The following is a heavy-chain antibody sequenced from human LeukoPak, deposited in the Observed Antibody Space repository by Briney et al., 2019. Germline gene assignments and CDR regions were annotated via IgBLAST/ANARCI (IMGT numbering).Heavy chain of an antibody. Sequence: GGSLRLSCAASGFTFSSYEMNWVRQAPGKGLEWVSYISGSGSTIYYADSVKGRFTISRDNAKNSLYLQMNSLRAEDTVVYYCARRPGGYDSSGYSDYWGQGTLVTVSS. CDR1: GFTFSSYE. J-gene: IGHJ4*02. CDR3: ARRPGGYDSSGYSDY. V-gene: IGHV3-48*03. D-gene: IGHD3-22*01. CDR2: ISGSGSTI.